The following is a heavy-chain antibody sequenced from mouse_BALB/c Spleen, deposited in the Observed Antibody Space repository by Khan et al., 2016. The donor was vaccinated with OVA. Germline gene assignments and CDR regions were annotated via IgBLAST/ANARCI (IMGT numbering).Heavy chain of an antibody. J-gene: IGHJ2*01. V-gene: IGHV3-2*02. CDR2: ISYSGNT. Sequence: EVQLQESGPGLVKPSQSLSLTCTVTGYSITSDYAWNWIRQFPGNKLEWMGHISYSGNTKYNPSLKSRISVTRDTSKNQIFLQLNSVTAEDTATYYCARVHGGDFDYWGQGTTLTVSS. CDR1: GYSITSDYA. CDR3: ARVHGGDFDY.